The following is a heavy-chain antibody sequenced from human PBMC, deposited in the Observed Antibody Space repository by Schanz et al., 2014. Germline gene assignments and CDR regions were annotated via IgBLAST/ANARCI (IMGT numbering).Heavy chain of an antibody. CDR1: GYTFTSYY. D-gene: IGHD6-13*01. J-gene: IGHJ4*02. CDR2: INPSSGTT. CDR3: ARDGEAAAGCDY. V-gene: IGHV1-46*03. Sequence: QVQLVQSGGEVKKPGASVKVSCKASGYTFTSYYIHWVRQAPGQGLEWMGKINPSSGTTRIAQNFQGRLTVTRDTSTSTVNMELSSLRSEDTAVYYCARDGEAAAGCDYWGQGTLVTVSS.